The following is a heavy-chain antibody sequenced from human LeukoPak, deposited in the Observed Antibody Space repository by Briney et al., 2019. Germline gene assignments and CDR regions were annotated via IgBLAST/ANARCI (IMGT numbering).Heavy chain of an antibody. Sequence: SETLSLTCAVYGGSFSGHYWSWIRQPPGKGLEWIGEINHSGSTNYNPSLKSRVTISVDTSKNQFSLKLSSVTAADTAVYYCARAPYYDFWSSYPTKLRANWFDPWGQGTLVTVSS. CDR1: GGSFSGHY. J-gene: IGHJ5*02. CDR2: INHSGST. D-gene: IGHD3-3*01. CDR3: ARAPYYDFWSSYPTKLRANWFDP. V-gene: IGHV4-34*01.